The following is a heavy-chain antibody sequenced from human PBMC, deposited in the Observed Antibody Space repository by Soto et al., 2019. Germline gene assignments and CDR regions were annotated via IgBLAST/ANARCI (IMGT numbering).Heavy chain of an antibody. CDR2: ISKSDYT. V-gene: IGHV3-21*01. Sequence: AGGSLRLSCTVSGFAFNNYGINWVRQAPGKGLEWVSSISKSDYTCYSDSVKGRFTISRDNAKNSVSLQMNTLRVEDTAVYYCAREDSIIIPAVSDFWGQGTLVTVSS. CDR3: AREDSIIIPAVSDF. D-gene: IGHD2-2*01. J-gene: IGHJ4*02. CDR1: GFAFNNYG.